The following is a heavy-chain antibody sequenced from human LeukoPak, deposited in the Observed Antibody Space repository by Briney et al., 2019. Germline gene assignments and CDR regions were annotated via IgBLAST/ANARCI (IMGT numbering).Heavy chain of an antibody. Sequence: GGSLRLSCVASGFTFNSNWMSWVRQAPGKGLEWVANIKQDGSEKWYVDSVKGRFTISRDNAKNSLSLQMDSLRAEDTAVYYCARDKYYDRYFDSWGQGTLVPVSS. D-gene: IGHD3-22*01. CDR3: ARDKYYDRYFDS. J-gene: IGHJ4*02. CDR2: IKQDGSEK. V-gene: IGHV3-7*01. CDR1: GFTFNSNW.